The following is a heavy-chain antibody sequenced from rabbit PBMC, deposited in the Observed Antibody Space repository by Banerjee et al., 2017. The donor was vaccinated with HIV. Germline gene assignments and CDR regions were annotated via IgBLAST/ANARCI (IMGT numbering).Heavy chain of an antibody. J-gene: IGHJ5*01. D-gene: IGHD8-1*01. V-gene: IGHV1S47*01. CDR1: GFDFSSYA. CDR2: IGGGDGST. Sequence: QEQLVESGGGLVQPEGSLTLTCKASGFDFSSYAMCWVRQAPGKGPEWIACIGGGDGSTYYANWVNGRFTVSRSTSLNTVDLKMTSLTAADTATYFCARAYSGSSYSPDWLDLWGPGTLVTVS. CDR3: ARAYSGSSYSPDWLDL.